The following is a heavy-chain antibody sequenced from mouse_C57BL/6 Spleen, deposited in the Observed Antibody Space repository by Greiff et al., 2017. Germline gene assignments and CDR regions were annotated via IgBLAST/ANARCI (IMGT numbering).Heavy chain of an antibody. J-gene: IGHJ2*01. CDR3: ARGSSYVLGAY. CDR2: IYPGSGST. Sequence: QVQLKQPGAELVKPGASVKMSCKASGYTFTSYWITWVKQRPGQGLEWIGDIYPGSGSTNYNEKFKSKATLTVDTSSSTAYMQLSSLTSEDSAVYYCARGSSYVLGAYWGQGTTLTVSS. V-gene: IGHV1-55*01. D-gene: IGHD1-1*01. CDR1: GYTFTSYW.